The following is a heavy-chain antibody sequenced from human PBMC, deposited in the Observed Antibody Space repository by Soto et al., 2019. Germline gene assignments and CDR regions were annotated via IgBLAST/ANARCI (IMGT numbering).Heavy chain of an antibody. D-gene: IGHD2-2*02. V-gene: IGHV1-69*01. Sequence: QVQLVQSGAEVKKPGSSVKVSCKASGGTFSSYAISWVRQAPGQGLEWMGGIIPIFGTANYAQKFQGRDKITADESTSTAYMELSSLRSEDTAVYYCARSSTIVVVPAAIEDYYYGMDVWGQGTTVTVSS. CDR1: GGTFSSYA. J-gene: IGHJ6*02. CDR2: IIPIFGTA. CDR3: ARSSTIVVVPAAIEDYYYGMDV.